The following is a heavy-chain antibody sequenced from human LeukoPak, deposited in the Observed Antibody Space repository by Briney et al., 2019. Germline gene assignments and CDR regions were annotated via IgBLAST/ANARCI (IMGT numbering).Heavy chain of an antibody. J-gene: IGHJ4*02. Sequence: GGSLRLSCAASQFTFSSYWMSWVRQAPGKGLEWVANIEEDGSKTYYVDSVKGRFTISRDNAKNSLYLQMNSLRAEDTALYYCARYVTALDYWGQGTLVTVSS. CDR1: QFTFSSYW. V-gene: IGHV3-7*03. D-gene: IGHD2-21*02. CDR3: ARYVTALDY. CDR2: IEEDGSKT.